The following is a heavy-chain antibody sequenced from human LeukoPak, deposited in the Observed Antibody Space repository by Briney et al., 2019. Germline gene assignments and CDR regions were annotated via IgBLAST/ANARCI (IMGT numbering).Heavy chain of an antibody. D-gene: IGHD3-9*01. CDR2: VYISGNI. CDR3: ARNPLVLNWYFDL. V-gene: IGHV4-4*07. Sequence: KPSETLSLTCTVSGGSISSFYWSWIRQPAGKTLEWIGRVYISGNIIYNPSLKSRVTMSLDTSKNQFSLNLSSVTSADTAVYYGARNPLVLNWYFDLWGRGTLVTVSS. J-gene: IGHJ2*01. CDR1: GGSISSFY.